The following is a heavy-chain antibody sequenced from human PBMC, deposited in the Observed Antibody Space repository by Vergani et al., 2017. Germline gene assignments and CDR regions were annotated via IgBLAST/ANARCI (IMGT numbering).Heavy chain of an antibody. Sequence: QVQLVQSGAEVKKPGSSVKVSCKASGGTFSSYTISWVRQAPGQGLEWMGRIIPILGIANYAQKFQGRVTITADKSTSTAYMELSSLRSEDTAVYYCARGWADYGSGSYALDYWGQGTLVTVSS. CDR2: IIPILGIA. CDR1: GGTFSSYT. D-gene: IGHD3-10*01. J-gene: IGHJ4*02. V-gene: IGHV1-69*02. CDR3: ARGWADYGSGSYALDY.